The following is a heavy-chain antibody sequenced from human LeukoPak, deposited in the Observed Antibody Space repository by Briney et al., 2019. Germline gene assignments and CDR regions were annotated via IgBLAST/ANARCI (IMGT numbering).Heavy chain of an antibody. CDR3: ARPTGNYDGSAFLAFDI. J-gene: IGHJ3*02. CDR2: IIPIFGTA. D-gene: IGHD3-22*01. Sequence: SVKVSCKASGGTFSSYAISWVRQAPGQGLEWMGGIIPIFGTANYAQKFQGRVTITADKSTSTAYMELSSLRSEDTAVYYCARPTGNYDGSAFLAFDIWGQGTMVTVSS. CDR1: GGTFSSYA. V-gene: IGHV1-69*06.